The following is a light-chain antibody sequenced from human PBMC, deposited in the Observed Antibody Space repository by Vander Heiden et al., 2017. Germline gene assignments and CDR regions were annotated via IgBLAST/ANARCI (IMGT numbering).Light chain of an antibody. CDR2: AAS. CDR1: QSISSC. V-gene: IGKV1-39*01. CDR3: QQTDSTPMVT. Sequence: DIQMTQSPSSLSASVGDRVTITCRASQSISSCLNWYQQKPGKAPKLLIYAASSLQSGVPSRFSGSGYGTDFTLTISSRQPEDFAPYYCQQTDSTPMVTFGQGTLLEIK. J-gene: IGKJ5*01.